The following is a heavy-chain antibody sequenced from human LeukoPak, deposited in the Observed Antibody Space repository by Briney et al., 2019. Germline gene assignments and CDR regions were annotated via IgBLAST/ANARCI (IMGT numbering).Heavy chain of an antibody. CDR3: ARGPTVPYCSGGSCYSDY. V-gene: IGHV3-23*01. D-gene: IGHD2-15*01. CDR1: GFTFSRYW. J-gene: IGHJ4*02. Sequence: GGSLRLSCAASGFTFSRYWMSWVRQAPGKGLEWVSAISGTGDATWYPDSVKGRFTIFRDRSKNTVYLQMSSLRVEDTALYYCARGPTVPYCSGGSCYSDYWGQGTLVTVSS. CDR2: ISGTGDAT.